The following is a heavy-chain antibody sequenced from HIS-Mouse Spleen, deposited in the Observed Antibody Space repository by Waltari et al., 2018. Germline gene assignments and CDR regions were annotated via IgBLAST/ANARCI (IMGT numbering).Heavy chain of an antibody. Sequence: QLQLQESGPGLVKPSETLPLTCTVSGGSISSSSYYWGWLRQPPGKGLEWIGSIYYSGSTYYNPSLKSRVTISVDTSKNQFSLKLSSVTAADTAVYYCAREIPYSSSWYDWYFDLWGRGTLVTVSS. D-gene: IGHD6-13*01. CDR1: GGSISSSSYY. V-gene: IGHV4-39*07. CDR2: IYYSGST. J-gene: IGHJ2*01. CDR3: AREIPYSSSWYDWYFDL.